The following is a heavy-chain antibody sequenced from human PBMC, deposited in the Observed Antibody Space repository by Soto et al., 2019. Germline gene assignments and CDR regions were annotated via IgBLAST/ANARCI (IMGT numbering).Heavy chain of an antibody. J-gene: IGHJ6*02. CDR3: AKDYYDSSGYTTTLGYYYYYYGMDV. CDR2: ISYDGSNK. D-gene: IGHD3-22*01. Sequence: GGSLRLSCAASGFTFSSYGMHWVRQAPGKGLEWVAVISYDGSNKYYADSVKGRFTISRDNSKNTLYLQMNSLRAEDTAVYYCAKDYYDSSGYTTTLGYYYYYYGMDVWGQGTTVTVSS. CDR1: GFTFSSYG. V-gene: IGHV3-30*18.